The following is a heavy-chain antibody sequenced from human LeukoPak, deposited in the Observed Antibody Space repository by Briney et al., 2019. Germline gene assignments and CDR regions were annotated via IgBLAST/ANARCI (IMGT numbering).Heavy chain of an antibody. CDR2: IYSGGST. J-gene: IGHJ4*02. CDR3: ARGVRDLVNYYFDY. D-gene: IGHD4-23*01. Sequence: GGSLRLSCAASGFTVSSNYMSWVRQAPGKGLEWDSVIYSGGSTYYADSVKGRFPISRDNSKNTLYLQMNSLRAEDTAVYYCARGVRDLVNYYFDYWGQGTLVTVSS. CDR1: GFTVSSNY. V-gene: IGHV3-66*02.